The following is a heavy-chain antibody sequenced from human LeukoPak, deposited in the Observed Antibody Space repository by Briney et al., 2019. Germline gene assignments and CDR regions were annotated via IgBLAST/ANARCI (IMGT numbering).Heavy chain of an antibody. J-gene: IGHJ4*02. CDR3: ARGVRGYSRCSRFDY. V-gene: IGHV3-11*04. CDR2: ITSSGGTI. Sequence: PGGSLRLSCAPSRLTFNDYYMTWIRQAPGKGLEWLSSITSSGGTIYYPDSVKGRFTISRDNAKNSLFLQMNSLRDEDTAVYYCARGVRGYSRCSRFDYWRQGIVDSVSS. D-gene: IGHD5-18*01. CDR1: RLTFNDYY.